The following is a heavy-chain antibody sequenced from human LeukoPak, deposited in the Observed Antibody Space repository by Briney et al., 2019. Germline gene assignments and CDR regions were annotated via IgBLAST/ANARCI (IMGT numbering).Heavy chain of an antibody. CDR1: GFTFSSYE. CDR2: ISSSGSTI. Sequence: GGSLRLSCAASGFTFSSYEMNWVRQAPGKGLEWVSYISSSGSTIYYADSVKGRFTISKDNSKNTVNLQMDSLRPEDTAVYYCARAPYHYYADSWGQGTLVTVSS. V-gene: IGHV3-48*03. CDR3: ARAPYHYYADS. D-gene: IGHD3-10*01. J-gene: IGHJ4*02.